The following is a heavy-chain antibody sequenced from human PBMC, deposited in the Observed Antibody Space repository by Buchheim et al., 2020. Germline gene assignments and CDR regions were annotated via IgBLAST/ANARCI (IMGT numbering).Heavy chain of an antibody. CDR1: GASISSYH. CDR3: ARHRGAYRDSSWYE. CDR2: IYDSGRT. J-gene: IGHJ4*02. V-gene: IGHV4-59*08. Sequence: QVQLQESGPGLVKPSETLSLTCTVSGASISSYHWSWLRQAPEKGLEWIGNIYDSGRTNYNPSLKSRVTMSAETSKHQFSLKLSSVTAADTAVYYCARHRGAYRDSSWYEWGQGTL. D-gene: IGHD6-13*01.